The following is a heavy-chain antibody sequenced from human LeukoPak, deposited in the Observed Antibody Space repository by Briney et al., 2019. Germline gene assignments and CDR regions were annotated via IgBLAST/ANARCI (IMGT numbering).Heavy chain of an antibody. J-gene: IGHJ4*02. D-gene: IGHD4-17*01. CDR1: GYSFTGYY. Sequence: GASVKVSCKASGYSFTGYYMHWVRQAPGQGLEWMGWINPNSGGTNYAQKFQGRVTMTRDMSTSTVYMELSSLRSEDTAVYYCARAAVTTSRWWTPDLDYWGQGTLVTVSS. CDR3: ARAAVTTSRWWTPDLDY. CDR2: INPNSGGT. V-gene: IGHV1-2*02.